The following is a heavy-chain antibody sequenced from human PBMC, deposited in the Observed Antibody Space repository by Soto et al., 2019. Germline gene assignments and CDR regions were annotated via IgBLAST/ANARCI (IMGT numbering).Heavy chain of an antibody. CDR2: MIPVFGST. CDR3: ARRGESGSGSSDYYVYMDV. J-gene: IGHJ6*02. CDR1: GGTFSSYA. D-gene: IGHD3-22*01. Sequence: QVQLVQSGAEVKKPGSSVKVSCKASGGTFSSYAISWVRQAPGQGLEWMAGMIPVFGSTHYTKKFQGRVTVTADESTSRAYLEVSSLRSEDTSVYYCARRGESGSGSSDYYVYMDVWGQGTTVIVSS. V-gene: IGHV1-69*01.